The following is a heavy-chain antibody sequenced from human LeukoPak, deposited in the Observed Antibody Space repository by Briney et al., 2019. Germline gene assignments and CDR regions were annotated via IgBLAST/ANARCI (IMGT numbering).Heavy chain of an antibody. CDR2: IRYDGSNK. J-gene: IGHJ6*03. D-gene: IGHD5-18*01. CDR1: GFTFSSYG. V-gene: IGHV3-30*02. CDR3: AKRGYSYGHPPYYYYYMDV. Sequence: GGSLRLSCAASGFTFSSYGMHWVRQAPGKGLEWVAFIRYDGSNKYYADSVKGRFTISRDNSKNTLYLQMNSLRAEDTAVYYCAKRGYSYGHPPYYYYYMDVWGQGTTVTVS.